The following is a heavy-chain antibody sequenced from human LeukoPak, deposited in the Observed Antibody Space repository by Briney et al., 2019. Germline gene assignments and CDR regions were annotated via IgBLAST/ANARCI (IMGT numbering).Heavy chain of an antibody. CDR1: GFTLSSYS. CDR2: ISGSGGST. D-gene: IGHD3-10*01. V-gene: IGHV3-23*01. CDR3: AKDRDYYGSGAAFDI. J-gene: IGHJ3*02. Sequence: GGSLRLSCAASGFTLSSYSMNWVRQAPGKGLEWVSAISGSGGSTYYADSVKGRFTISRDNSKNTLYRQMNSLRAEDTAVYYCAKDRDYYGSGAAFDIWGQGTMVTVSS.